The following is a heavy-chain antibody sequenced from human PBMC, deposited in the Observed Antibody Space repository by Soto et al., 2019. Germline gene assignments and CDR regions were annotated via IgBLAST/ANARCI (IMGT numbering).Heavy chain of an antibody. D-gene: IGHD2-21*01. CDR3: ARIASVISLDS. CDR1: GFTFSRFG. CDR2: ISSESTNI. Sequence: GGSLRLSCAASGFTFSRFGMNWVRQAPGKGLEWVPSISSESTNIFYAGSVKGRFTISRDNAKNTVYLQMNNLGADDTAVYYCARIASVISLDSWGQGTLVTVSS. V-gene: IGHV3-21*06. J-gene: IGHJ4*02.